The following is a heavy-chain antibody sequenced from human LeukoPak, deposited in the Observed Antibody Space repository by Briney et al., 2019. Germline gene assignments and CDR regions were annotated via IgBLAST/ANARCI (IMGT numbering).Heavy chain of an antibody. CDR2: IRSSTTYV. CDR1: GFTFSSYG. D-gene: IGHD3-22*01. CDR3: ARDSLTMIVGRQKRGLDY. Sequence: GGSLRLSCAASGFTFSSYGMSWVRQAPGKGLEWVSSIRSSTTYVYYADSVKGRFTISRDNAKNSLYLQMNSLRAEDTAVYYCARDSLTMIVGRQKRGLDYWGQGTLVTVSS. J-gene: IGHJ4*02. V-gene: IGHV3-21*01.